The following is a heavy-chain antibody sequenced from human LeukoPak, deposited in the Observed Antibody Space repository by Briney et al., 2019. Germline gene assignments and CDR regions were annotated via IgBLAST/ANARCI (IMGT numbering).Heavy chain of an antibody. V-gene: IGHV4-61*08. CDR3: ARSTRDLDYDILTYFDY. D-gene: IGHD3-9*01. J-gene: IGHJ4*02. CDR2: IYYSGST. CDR1: GGSISSGGYY. Sequence: PSQTLSLTCTVSGGSISSGGYYWSWIRQHPGKGLEWIGYIYYSGSTNYNPSLKSRVTISVGTSKNQFSLKLSSVTAADTAVYYCARSTRDLDYDILTYFDYWGQGTLVTVSS.